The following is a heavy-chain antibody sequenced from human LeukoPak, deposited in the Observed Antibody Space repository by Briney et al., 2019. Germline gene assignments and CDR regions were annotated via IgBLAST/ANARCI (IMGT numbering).Heavy chain of an antibody. J-gene: IGHJ6*02. CDR1: GGTFSSYA. CDR2: IIPIFGTA. Sequence: SVKVSCKASGGTFSSYAISWVRRAPRQGLEWMGGIIPIFGTANYAQKFQGRVTITADESTSTAYMELSSLRSEDTAVYYCARGSHAYYYYYGMDVWGQGTTVTVSS. CDR3: ARGSHAYYYYYGMDV. D-gene: IGHD2-15*01. V-gene: IGHV1-69*13.